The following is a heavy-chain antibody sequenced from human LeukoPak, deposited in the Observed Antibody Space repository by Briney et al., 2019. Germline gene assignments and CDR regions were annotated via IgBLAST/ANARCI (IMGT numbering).Heavy chain of an antibody. CDR3: ARKPRGSESSGYYYYYYMDV. Sequence: SETLSLTCAVYGRSFSGYYWNWIRQPPGKGLGWIGEINHSGSINYNPSLKSRVTISVDTSKNQFSLKLSSVTAADTAVYYCARKPRGSESSGYYYYYYMDVWGKGTTVTVSS. CDR1: GRSFSGYY. D-gene: IGHD3-22*01. CDR2: INHSGSI. J-gene: IGHJ6*03. V-gene: IGHV4-34*01.